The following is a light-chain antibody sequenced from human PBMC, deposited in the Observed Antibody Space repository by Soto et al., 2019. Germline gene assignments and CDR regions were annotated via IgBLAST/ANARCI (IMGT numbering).Light chain of an antibody. V-gene: IGKV3-15*01. CDR1: QSVTSK. CDR2: RAS. J-gene: IGKJ4*01. CDR3: QQYNNWPPLT. Sequence: EIVMTQSPATLSVSPGERATLSCRASQSVTSKLAWYQQKPGQAPRLLIYRASTRATGIPARFSGSGSGTEFTLTISSLQSEDFAVYYCQQYNNWPPLTFGGGTRVEIK.